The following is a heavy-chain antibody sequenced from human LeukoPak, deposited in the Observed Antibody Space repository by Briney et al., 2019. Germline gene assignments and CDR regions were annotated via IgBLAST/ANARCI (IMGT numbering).Heavy chain of an antibody. CDR2: ISGSGGST. Sequence: GGSLRLSCAASGFTFSSYSMNWVRRAPGKGLEWVSAISGSGGSTYYADSVKGRFTISRDNSKNTLYLQMNSLRAEDTAVYYCAKDGAMVATLDAFDIWGQGTMVTVSS. J-gene: IGHJ3*02. V-gene: IGHV3-23*01. CDR3: AKDGAMVATLDAFDI. D-gene: IGHD5-12*01. CDR1: GFTFSSYS.